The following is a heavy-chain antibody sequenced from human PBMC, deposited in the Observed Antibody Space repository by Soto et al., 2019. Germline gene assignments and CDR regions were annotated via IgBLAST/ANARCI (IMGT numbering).Heavy chain of an antibody. J-gene: IGHJ4*02. CDR2: IYRGGDI. CDR3: ARDRRDGDTI. CDR1: GFSVSSYY. Sequence: EVQVVESGGGLVQPGGSLRLSCAASGFSVSSYYMSWFRQAPGKGLEWVSVIYRGGDIYYADSVQGRFTTSRDISRNSLDLQMNSLRFDDTAFYYCARDRRDGDTIWGQGAVVTVSS. V-gene: IGHV3-66*01. D-gene: IGHD3-3*01.